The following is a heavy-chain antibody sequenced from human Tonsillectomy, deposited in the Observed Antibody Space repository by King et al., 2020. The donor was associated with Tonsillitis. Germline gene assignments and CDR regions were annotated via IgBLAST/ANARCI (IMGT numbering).Heavy chain of an antibody. J-gene: IGHJ4*02. CDR2: ISSSSSTI. D-gene: IGHD1-26*01. CDR1: GFTFSSYS. V-gene: IGHV3-48*01. CDR3: ARVGRSYYLDY. Sequence: VQLVESGGGLVQPGGSLRLSCAAAGFTFSSYSMNWVRQAPGKGLEWVSYISSSSSTIYYADSVKGRFTISRDNAKNSLYLQMNSLRAEETAVYYCARVGRSYYLDYWGQGTLVTVSS.